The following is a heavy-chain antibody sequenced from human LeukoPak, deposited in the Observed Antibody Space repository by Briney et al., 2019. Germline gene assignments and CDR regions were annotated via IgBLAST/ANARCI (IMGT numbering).Heavy chain of an antibody. CDR3: AKDFPTYYYDSSGYYGGPFDY. Sequence: GGSLRLSCAASRFTFSSYSMNWVRRAPGKGLEWVSSISSSSSYIYYADSVKGRFTISRDNAKNSLYLQMNSLRAEDTAVYYCAKDFPTYYYDSSGYYGGPFDYWGQGTLVTVSS. J-gene: IGHJ4*02. CDR1: RFTFSSYS. CDR2: ISSSSSYI. V-gene: IGHV3-21*01. D-gene: IGHD3-22*01.